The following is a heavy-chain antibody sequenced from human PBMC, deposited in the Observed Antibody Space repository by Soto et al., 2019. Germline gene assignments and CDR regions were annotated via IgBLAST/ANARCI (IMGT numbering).Heavy chain of an antibody. CDR3: ARDPYGSGSYYSVPYYYYGMDV. Sequence: GASVKVSCKASGGTFSSYAISWVRQAPGQGLEWMGGIIPIFGTANYAQKFQGRVTITADESTSTAYMELSSLRSEDTAVYYCARDPYGSGSYYSVPYYYYGMDVWDQGTTVTVSS. J-gene: IGHJ6*02. V-gene: IGHV1-69*13. CDR2: IIPIFGTA. D-gene: IGHD3-10*01. CDR1: GGTFSSYA.